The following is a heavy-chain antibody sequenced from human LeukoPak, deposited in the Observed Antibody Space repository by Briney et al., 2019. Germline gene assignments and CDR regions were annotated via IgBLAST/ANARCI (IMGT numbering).Heavy chain of an antibody. V-gene: IGHV1-2*02. J-gene: IGHJ4*02. D-gene: IGHD3-9*01. Sequence: ASVKVSCKASGYTFTGYYMHWVRQAPGQGLEWMGWINPNSGGTNYAQKFQGRVTMTRDTSISTAYMELSRLRSDDTAVYYCARVGTDILTGYSLGGFDYWGKGTLVTVSS. CDR3: ARVGTDILTGYSLGGFDY. CDR1: GYTFTGYY. CDR2: INPNSGGT.